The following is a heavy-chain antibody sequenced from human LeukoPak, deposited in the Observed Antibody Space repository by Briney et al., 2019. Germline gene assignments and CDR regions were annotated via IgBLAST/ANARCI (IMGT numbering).Heavy chain of an antibody. J-gene: IGHJ6*02. CDR1: GFTFSSYA. V-gene: IGHV3-30-3*01. D-gene: IGHD6-13*01. CDR3: ARDARGGSSWSYYYYYGMDV. Sequence: PGRSLRLSCAASGFTFSSYAMHWVRQAPGKGLEWVAVISYDGSNKYYADSVKGRFTISRDNSKNTLYLQMNSLRSDDTAVYYCARDARGGSSWSYYYYYGMDVWGQGTTVTVSS. CDR2: ISYDGSNK.